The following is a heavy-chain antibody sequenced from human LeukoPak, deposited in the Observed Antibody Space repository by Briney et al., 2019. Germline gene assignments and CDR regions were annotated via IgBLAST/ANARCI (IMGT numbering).Heavy chain of an antibody. CDR1: GGSFSGYY. CDR2: INHSGST. D-gene: IGHD3-10*01. CDR3: ARAPGGVHYYYYGMDA. J-gene: IGHJ6*02. V-gene: IGHV4-34*01. Sequence: SETLSLTCAVYGGSFSGYYWSWIRQPPGKGLEWIGEINHSGSTNYNPSLKSRVTISVDTSKNQFSLKLSSVTAADTAVYYCARAPGGVHYYYYGMDAWGQGTTVTVSS.